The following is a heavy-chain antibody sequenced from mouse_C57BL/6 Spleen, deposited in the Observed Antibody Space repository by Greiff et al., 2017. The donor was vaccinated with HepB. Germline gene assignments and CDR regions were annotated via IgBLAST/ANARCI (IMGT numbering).Heavy chain of an antibody. Sequence: EVKLVESGGGLVKPGGSLKLSCAASGFTFSSYAMSWVRQTPEKRLEWVATISDGGSYTYYPDNVKGRFTISRDNAKNNLYLQMSHLKSEDTAMYYWARGGKLAWFAYWGQGTLVTVSA. CDR2: ISDGGSYT. J-gene: IGHJ3*01. V-gene: IGHV5-4*03. CDR1: GFTFSSYA. CDR3: ARGGKLAWFAY.